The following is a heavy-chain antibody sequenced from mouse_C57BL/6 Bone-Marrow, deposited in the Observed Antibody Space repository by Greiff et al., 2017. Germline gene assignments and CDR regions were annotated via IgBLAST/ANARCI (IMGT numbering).Heavy chain of an antibody. CDR1: GYTFTSYW. CDR2: IHPNSGST. J-gene: IGHJ2*01. V-gene: IGHV1-64*01. D-gene: IGHD1-1*01. CDR3: ARASFLRGVSY. Sequence: QVQLQQPGAELVKPGASVKLSCKASGYTFTSYWMHWVKQRPGQGLEWIGMIHPNSGSTNYNEKFKSKATLTVDKSSSTAYMQLRSLTSEDSAVYYCARASFLRGVSYWGQGTTLTVSS.